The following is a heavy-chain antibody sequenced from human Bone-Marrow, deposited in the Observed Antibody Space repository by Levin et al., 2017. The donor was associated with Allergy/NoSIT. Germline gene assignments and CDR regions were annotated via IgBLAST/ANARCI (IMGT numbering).Heavy chain of an antibody. Sequence: LSLTCAASGFTFSTSGMSWVRQAPGKGLEWVSSISGTGGGTYYADSVKGRFTMSRDNSKNTLYLQMNSLRVEDTALYYCARDSPYISRWDGRGDCWGQGTLVTVSS. CDR1: GFTFSTSG. CDR2: ISGTGGGT. V-gene: IGHV3-23*01. CDR3: ARDSPYISRWDGRGDC. D-gene: IGHD1-26*01. J-gene: IGHJ4*02.